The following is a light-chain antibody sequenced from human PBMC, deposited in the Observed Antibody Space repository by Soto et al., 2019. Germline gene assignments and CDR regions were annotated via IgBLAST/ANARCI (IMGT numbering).Light chain of an antibody. CDR2: EVS. CDR1: SSDVGAYNY. J-gene: IGLJ1*01. Sequence: QSVMTQPPSGSGSPGQSVTISCTGTSSDVGAYNYVSWYQQLPGKAPKLIIYEVSKRPSGVPDRFSGSKSGNTASLTVSGLQAEDEADYYCTSYAGTYGLFGLFGSGNKVTVL. V-gene: IGLV2-8*01. CDR3: TSYAGTYGLFGL.